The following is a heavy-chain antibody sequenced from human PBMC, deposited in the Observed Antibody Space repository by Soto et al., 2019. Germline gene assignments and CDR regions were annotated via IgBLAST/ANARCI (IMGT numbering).Heavy chain of an antibody. J-gene: IGHJ3*01. Sequence: EVQLLESGGGLVQPGGSLRLSCTGSGFIFSTFAMSWVRQAPGKGLEWLSAISASGGNTYYPDSVKGRFTISRDISENTLYLQMRSLGGEDTAVYHSAKEPTATVEGAFDLWGRGTMVTVSS. CDR2: ISASGGNT. V-gene: IGHV3-23*01. CDR1: GFIFSTFA. D-gene: IGHD4-17*01. CDR3: AKEPTATVEGAFDL.